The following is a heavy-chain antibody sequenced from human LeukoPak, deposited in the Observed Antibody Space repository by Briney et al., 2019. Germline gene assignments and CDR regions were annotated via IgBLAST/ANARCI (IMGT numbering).Heavy chain of an antibody. CDR1: GYTFTSYE. V-gene: IGHV1-8*01. CDR2: MNPNSGNT. D-gene: IGHD3-10*01. Sequence: GASVTVSCNASGYTFTSYEINWVRQATGQGLEWMGWMNPNSGNTGYAQKFQGRVTMTRNTSISTAYMELSSLRSEDTAVYYCARSQWFGDLVDYWGQGTLVTVSS. CDR3: ARSQWFGDLVDY. J-gene: IGHJ4*02.